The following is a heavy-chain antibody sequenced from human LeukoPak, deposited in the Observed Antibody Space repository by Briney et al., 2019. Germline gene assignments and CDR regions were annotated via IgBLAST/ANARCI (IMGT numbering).Heavy chain of an antibody. CDR2: ISSSSSTI. J-gene: IGHJ4*02. D-gene: IGHD6-13*01. V-gene: IGHV3-48*01. CDR3: ARDRSTSPLDRH. Sequence: GGSLRLSCAASGFTFSSYSMNWVRQAPGKGLEWVSYISSSSSTIYYADSVKGRFTISRDNAKNSLYLQMNSLRAEDTAVYYCARDRSTSPLDRHWGRGTLVTVSS. CDR1: GFTFSSYS.